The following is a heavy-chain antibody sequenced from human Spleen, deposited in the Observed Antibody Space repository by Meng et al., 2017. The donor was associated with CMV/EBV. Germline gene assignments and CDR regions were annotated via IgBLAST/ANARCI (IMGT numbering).Heavy chain of an antibody. CDR3: ARTHNYGNLGY. V-gene: IGHV1-2*02. Sequence: ASVKVSCKASGYTFTDFYIHWVRQAPGQGLEWMGWINPNSGGSRYVQKVQGRITMTSDTSISTAYMELSRLKSDDTAVYYCARTHNYGNLGYWGQGTLVTVSS. CDR2: INPNSGGS. D-gene: IGHD5-18*01. CDR1: GYTFTDFY. J-gene: IGHJ4*02.